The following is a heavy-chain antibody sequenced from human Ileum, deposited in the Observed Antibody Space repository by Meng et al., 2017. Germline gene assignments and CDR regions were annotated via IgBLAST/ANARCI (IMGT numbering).Heavy chain of an antibody. CDR2: IYPGDSDT. CDR3: ARQTPSVAGTSWRAFDI. J-gene: IGHJ3*02. V-gene: IGHV5-51*01. D-gene: IGHD6-19*01. Sequence: GESLKISCKGSGYTFTTYWIGWVRQMPGKGLEWMGIIYPGDSDTTYSPSFQGQVTISADKANSTAYLQWSSLKASDTAMYYCARQTPSVAGTSWRAFDIWGQGTMVTVSS. CDR1: GYTFTTYW.